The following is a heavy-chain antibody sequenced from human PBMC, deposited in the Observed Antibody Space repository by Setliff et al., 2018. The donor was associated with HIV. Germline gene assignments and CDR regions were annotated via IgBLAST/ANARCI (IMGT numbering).Heavy chain of an antibody. CDR2: LNTETGDS. V-gene: IGHV7-4-1*02. CDR1: GYTLTTSG. Sequence: ASVKVSCKASGYTLTTSGMSWVRQAPGQGLQWMGWLNTETGDSMYAQGFTGRFVFSLDTSVSTAFLQINSLKAEDTAMYYCARVGSYWSTFDYWGQGALVTVSS. D-gene: IGHD1-26*01. CDR3: ARVGSYWSTFDY. J-gene: IGHJ4*02.